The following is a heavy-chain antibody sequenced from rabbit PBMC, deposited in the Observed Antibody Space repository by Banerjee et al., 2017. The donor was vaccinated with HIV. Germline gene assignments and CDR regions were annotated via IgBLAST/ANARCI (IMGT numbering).Heavy chain of an antibody. CDR1: GFSFSNKAV. CDR2: INAVTGKA. V-gene: IGHV1S45*01. D-gene: IGHD1-1*01. CDR3: ARNYVNAFDP. Sequence: QEQLVESEGGLVKPEGSLKLSCTASGFSFSNKAVMCWVRQAPGKGLEWIACINAVTGKAVYASWAKGRFTFSKTSSTTVTLQMTSLTAADTATYFCARNYVNAFDPWGPGTLVTVS. J-gene: IGHJ2*01.